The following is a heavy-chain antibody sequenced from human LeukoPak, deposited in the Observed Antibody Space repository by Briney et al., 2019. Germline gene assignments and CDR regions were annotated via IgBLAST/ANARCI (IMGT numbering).Heavy chain of an antibody. D-gene: IGHD2-21*01. Sequence: GGSLRLSCAASGFTLSTYAMSWVRQTPGKGLEWVAATSSSDAGTYHAGSVRGRFTISRDNSKNTLYLQMNSLRAEDAAVYFCAKAPVTSCRGAYCYPFDSWGQGTLVTVSS. CDR3: AKAPVTSCRGAYCYPFDS. CDR2: TSSSDAGT. CDR1: GFTLSTYA. J-gene: IGHJ4*02. V-gene: IGHV3-23*01.